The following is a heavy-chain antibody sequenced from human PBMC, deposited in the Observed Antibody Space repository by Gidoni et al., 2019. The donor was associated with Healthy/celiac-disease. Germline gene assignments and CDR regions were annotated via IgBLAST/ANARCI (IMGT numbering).Heavy chain of an antibody. CDR3: ASGHYYGSGSPDY. CDR1: GFTFSKHW. D-gene: IGHD3-10*01. J-gene: IGHJ4*02. CDR2: IKQDGSEK. V-gene: IGHV3-7*02. Sequence: EVQLVESGGGLVQPGGSWRLSCAASGFTFSKHWMTWFRQAPGKGLEWVANIKQDGSEKYYVDSVKGRFTISRDNAKTSLYLQMNNLRADDTAVYYCASGHYYGSGSPDYWGQGTLVTVSS.